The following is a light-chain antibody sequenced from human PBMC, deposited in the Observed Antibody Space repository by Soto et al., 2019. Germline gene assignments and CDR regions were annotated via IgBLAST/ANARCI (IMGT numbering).Light chain of an antibody. CDR1: QSISTE. J-gene: IGKJ2*01. Sequence: EIVMTQSPATLSVSPGERVTLSCRASQSISTELAWYQQKPGQPPRLLIYSASTRATGVPARFTGSGSGSEFTLTISRLQSTDFAVYYCQQGHNWPLTFGQGTRLEI. CDR2: SAS. CDR3: QQGHNWPLT. V-gene: IGKV3-15*01.